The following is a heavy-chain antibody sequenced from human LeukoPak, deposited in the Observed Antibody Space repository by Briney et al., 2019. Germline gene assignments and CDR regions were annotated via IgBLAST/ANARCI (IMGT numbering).Heavy chain of an antibody. CDR2: ISSSSTYM. CDR3: ARELDPTFDY. CDR1: GFTFSAYS. J-gene: IGHJ4*02. V-gene: IGHV3-21*01. Sequence: GGSLRLSCAASGFTFSAYSMNWVRQGPGKGLEWVSSISSSSTYMYYADSVKGRFTISRDNAKNSLYLQMNSLTAEDTAVYYCARELDPTFDYWGQGTLVTVSS.